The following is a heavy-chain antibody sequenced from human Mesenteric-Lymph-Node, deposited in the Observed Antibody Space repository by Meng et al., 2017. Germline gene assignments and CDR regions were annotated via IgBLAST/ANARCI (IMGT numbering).Heavy chain of an antibody. CDR3: ARVSAHSVYDSSDAFDI. CDR1: GCTFSSYT. J-gene: IGHJ3*02. V-gene: IGHV1-69*02. D-gene: IGHD5/OR15-5a*01. CDR2: IIPILGIA. Sequence: SVKVSCKASGCTFSSYTIIWLRQAPAQGLEWMGRIIPILGIANYAQKFQGRVTITADKSTSTDCMELSTLISEDTAVYYCARVSAHSVYDSSDAFDIWGQGTMVTVSS.